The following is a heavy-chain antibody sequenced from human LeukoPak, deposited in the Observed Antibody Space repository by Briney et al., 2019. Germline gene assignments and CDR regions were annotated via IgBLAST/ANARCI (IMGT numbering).Heavy chain of an antibody. D-gene: IGHD6-13*01. CDR3: ARGKPAAGQDYFDY. CDR2: IYYSGST. J-gene: IGHJ4*02. CDR1: GGSISSYF. V-gene: IGHV4-59*01. Sequence: SETLSLTCTVSGGSISSYFWNWIRQPPGKGLEWIGYIYYSGSTSYNPSLRSRVTISVDTSKNQFSLKLSSVTTADTAVYYCARGKPAAGQDYFDYWGQGTLLTVSS.